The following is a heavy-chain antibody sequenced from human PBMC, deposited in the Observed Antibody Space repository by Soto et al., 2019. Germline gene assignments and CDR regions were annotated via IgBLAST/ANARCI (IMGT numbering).Heavy chain of an antibody. CDR3: AKESSSGWSPFDS. J-gene: IGHJ4*02. D-gene: IGHD6-19*01. CDR1: GYTFTGYF. V-gene: IGHV1-2*02. Sequence: GASVKVSCKASGYTFTGYFMHWVRQAPGQGLEWMGWINPKSGGTNYAQNFQGRVTLTRDTSITTAYMEVNSVRSEDTAVYYCAKESSSGWSPFDSWGQGTLVTVSS. CDR2: INPKSGGT.